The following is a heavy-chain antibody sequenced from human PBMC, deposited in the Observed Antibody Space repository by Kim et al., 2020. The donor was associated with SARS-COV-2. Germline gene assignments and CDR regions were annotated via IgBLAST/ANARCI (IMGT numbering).Heavy chain of an antibody. V-gene: IGHV4-34*01. CDR3: ARAFLGYCSGGSCSIFDY. D-gene: IGHD2-15*01. CDR2: INHSGST. J-gene: IGHJ4*01. Sequence: SETLSLTCAVYGGSFSGYYWSWIRQPPGKGLEWIGEINHSGSTNYNPSLKSRVTISVDTSKNQFSLKLSSVTAADTAVYYCARAFLGYCSGGSCSIFDY. CDR1: GGSFSGYY.